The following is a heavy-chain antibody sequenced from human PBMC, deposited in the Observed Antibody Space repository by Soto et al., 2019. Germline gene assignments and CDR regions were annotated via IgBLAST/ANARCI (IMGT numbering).Heavy chain of an antibody. CDR3: ARVDSSRFLEWLMNWFDP. CDR1: GGSFSGYY. J-gene: IGHJ5*02. V-gene: IGHV4-34*01. Sequence: SETLSLTCAVYGGSFSGYYWSWIRQPPGKGLEWIGEINHSGSTNYNPSLKSRVTISVDTPKNQFSLKLSSVTAADTAVDYCARVDSSRFLEWLMNWFDPWGQGTLVTVSS. CDR2: INHSGST. D-gene: IGHD3-3*01.